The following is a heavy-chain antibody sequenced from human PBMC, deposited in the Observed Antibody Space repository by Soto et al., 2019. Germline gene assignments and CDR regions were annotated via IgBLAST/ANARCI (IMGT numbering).Heavy chain of an antibody. CDR3: ARRVTMQYYFDY. V-gene: IGHV4-34*01. J-gene: IGHJ4*02. CDR2: ITKSGNT. Sequence: QVQLQQWGAGLLKPSETLSRTCAVYGGSFSSGHYWSWIRQTPGEGLEWIGEITKSGNTNYNPSLKSRVTISVDRSKNQFSLRMISVTAADTAVYYCARRVTMQYYFDYWGQGTLVPVSS. CDR1: GGSFSSGHY. D-gene: IGHD3-10*01.